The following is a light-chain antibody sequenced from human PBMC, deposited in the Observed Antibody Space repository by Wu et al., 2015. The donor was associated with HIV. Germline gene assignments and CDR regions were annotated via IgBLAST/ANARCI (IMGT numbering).Light chain of an antibody. CDR3: QQTYTTPLT. V-gene: IGKV1-39*01. CDR1: QNIGRS. J-gene: IGKJ4*01. CDR2: GAS. Sequence: DIQMTQSPSSLSASVGDRVTITCRASQNIGRSLSWYRQKPGEAPELLIYGASSLQSGVPPRFTGGGSGAGFTLTISSLQREDFATYYCQQTYTTPLTFGGGTKVEMK.